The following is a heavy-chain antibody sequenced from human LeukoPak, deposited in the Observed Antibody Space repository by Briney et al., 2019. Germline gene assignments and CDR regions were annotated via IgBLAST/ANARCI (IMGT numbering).Heavy chain of an antibody. CDR1: GFTFSSYA. Sequence: GGSLGLSCAASGFTFSSYAMSWVRQAPGKGLEWVSAISGSGGSTYYADSVKGRFTISRDNSKNTLYLQMNSLRAEDTAVYYCAKDLVVGARPRYYFDYWGQGTLVTVSS. J-gene: IGHJ4*02. V-gene: IGHV3-23*01. CDR2: ISGSGGST. CDR3: AKDLVVGARPRYYFDY. D-gene: IGHD1-26*01.